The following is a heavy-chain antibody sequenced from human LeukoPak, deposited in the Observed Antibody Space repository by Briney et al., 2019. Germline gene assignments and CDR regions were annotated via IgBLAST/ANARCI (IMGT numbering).Heavy chain of an antibody. Sequence: GGSLRLSCVTSGFTFRDYWMSWVRQAPGKGLEWVANIKPDGSEKYYVESVKGRFTISRDNAKNSLYLQMDSLRAEDTALYRCANVRAEIWFGGCKGDHWGEGTLVTVSS. CDR2: IKPDGSEK. CDR3: ANVRAEIWFGGCKGDH. CDR1: GFTFRDYW. D-gene: IGHD3-10*01. J-gene: IGHJ4*02. V-gene: IGHV3-7*01.